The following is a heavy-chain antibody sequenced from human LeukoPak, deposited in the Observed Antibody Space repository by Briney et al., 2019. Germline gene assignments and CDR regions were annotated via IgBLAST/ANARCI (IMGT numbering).Heavy chain of an antibody. J-gene: IGHJ3*02. CDR1: GGSISSYY. CDR3: ARGPYSYDSSGAFDI. CDR2: IYYSGGT. Sequence: SETLSLTCTVSGGSISSYYWSWIRQPPGKGLEWIGYIYYSGGTNYNPSLKSRVTISVDTSKNQFSLKLSSVTAADTAVYFCARGPYSYDSSGAFDIWGQGTMVTVSS. V-gene: IGHV4-59*08. D-gene: IGHD3-22*01.